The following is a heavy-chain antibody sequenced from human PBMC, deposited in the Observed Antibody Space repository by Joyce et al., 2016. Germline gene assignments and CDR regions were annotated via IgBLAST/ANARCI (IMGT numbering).Heavy chain of an antibody. CDR1: GSIFSGYA. V-gene: IGHV3-30*04. D-gene: IGHD6-13*01. Sequence: QEQLEESGGGVVQPGTSLRLSCTASGSIFSGYAMNWVRQGPGKGLEWVAIISYDGPNKFYADSVRGRFTISRDNYKNTLFLQMNSLTIEDAGVYYCARRSGIPAGRRPGAFDMWGQGTVVTVSS. CDR2: ISYDGPNK. CDR3: ARRSGIPAGRRPGAFDM. J-gene: IGHJ3*02.